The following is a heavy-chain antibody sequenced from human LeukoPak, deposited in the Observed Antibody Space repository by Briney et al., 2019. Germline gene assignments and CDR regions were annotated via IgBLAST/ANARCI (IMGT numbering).Heavy chain of an antibody. J-gene: IGHJ4*02. V-gene: IGHV4-34*01. CDR2: INHSGST. D-gene: IGHD5-18*01. CDR1: GGSFSGYY. CDR3: ARARGYSYGSVYYFDY. Sequence: SETLSLTCAVYGGSFSGYYWSWIRQPPGKGLEWIGEINHSGSTNYNPSLKSRVTISVDTSKNQFSLKLSSVTAADTAVYYCARARGYSYGSVYYFDYWGQGTLVTVSS.